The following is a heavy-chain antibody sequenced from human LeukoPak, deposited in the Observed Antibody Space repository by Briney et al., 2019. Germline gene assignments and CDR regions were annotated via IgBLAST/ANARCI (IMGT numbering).Heavy chain of an antibody. Sequence: ASVKVSCKASGYTFTGYYMHWVRQAPGQGLEWMGWINPNSGGTNYAQKFQGRVTMTRDTSISTAYMELSRLRSDDTAVYYCAKVYSSIGPAFDYWGQGALVTVSS. D-gene: IGHD6-13*01. CDR1: GYTFTGYY. J-gene: IGHJ4*02. CDR3: AKVYSSIGPAFDY. CDR2: INPNSGGT. V-gene: IGHV1-2*02.